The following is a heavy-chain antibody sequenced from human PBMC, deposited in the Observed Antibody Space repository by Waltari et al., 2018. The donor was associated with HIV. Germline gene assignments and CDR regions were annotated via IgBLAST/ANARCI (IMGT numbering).Heavy chain of an antibody. CDR2: ASPMLGTA. V-gene: IGHV1-69*08. CDR3: ATARETMGVDLDS. D-gene: IGHD3-10*01. Sequence: VQLVQSGAEVQKPGPSVKVSCMASGGAFGSHTINWGRQAPGQWLAWMGRASPMLGTANDAQKFQGRVTTTAQKSTSTAYMELNGLGFDDTAVYYCATARETMGVDLDSGGQGTLVTVS. J-gene: IGHJ5*01. CDR1: GGAFGSHT.